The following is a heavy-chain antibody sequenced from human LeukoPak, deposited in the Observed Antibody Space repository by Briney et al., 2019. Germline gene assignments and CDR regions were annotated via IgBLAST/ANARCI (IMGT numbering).Heavy chain of an antibody. V-gene: IGHV4-38-2*02. CDR2: IYHSGST. D-gene: IGHD3-3*01. CDR3: ARVGITIFGDPYYFDY. J-gene: IGHJ4*02. Sequence: SETLSLTCTVSGYSISSGYYWGWIRQPPGKGLEWIGSIYHSGSTYYNPSLKSRVTISVDTSKNQFSLKLSSVTAADTAVYYCARVGITIFGDPYYFDYWGQGTLVTASS. CDR1: GYSISSGYY.